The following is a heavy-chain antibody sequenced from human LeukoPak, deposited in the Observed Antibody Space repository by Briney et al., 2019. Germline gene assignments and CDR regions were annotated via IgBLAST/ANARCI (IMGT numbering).Heavy chain of an antibody. V-gene: IGHV3-33*01. CDR2: IWYDGSNK. CDR1: GLIFRVYC. Sequence: HPGGFLRLSCIVPGLIFRVYCMHWVRQAPCKGLEWVVVIWYDGSNKHYADSVKGRFTISRDNSKNTVYLQMNRLRAEDTAVYYCARDCGIAAAGTLDYWGQGTLVTVSS. J-gene: IGHJ4*02. D-gene: IGHD6-13*01. CDR3: ARDCGIAAAGTLDY.